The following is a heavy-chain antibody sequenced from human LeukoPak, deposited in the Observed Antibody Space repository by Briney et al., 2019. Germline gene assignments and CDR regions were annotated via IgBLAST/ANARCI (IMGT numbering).Heavy chain of an antibody. D-gene: IGHD6-6*01. CDR1: GFTFSTYS. J-gene: IGHJ3*02. V-gene: IGHV3-21*04. CDR2: ISSSSSYI. Sequence: PGGSLRLSCAASGFTFSTYSMNWVRQAPGKGLEWVSSISSSSSYIYYADSVKGRFTISRDNAKKSLYLQMNSLRAEDTAVYYCAKDLSQSIKYSAFDIWGQGTMVTVSS. CDR3: AKDLSQSIKYSAFDI.